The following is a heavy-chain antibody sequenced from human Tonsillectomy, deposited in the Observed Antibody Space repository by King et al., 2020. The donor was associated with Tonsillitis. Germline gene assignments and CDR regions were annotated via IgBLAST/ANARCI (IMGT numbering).Heavy chain of an antibody. CDR2: INHSGST. J-gene: IGHJ4*02. CDR1: GGSFSGYY. V-gene: IGHV4-34*01. CDR3: ARGGYSSCFYYFDY. Sequence: VQLQQWGAGLLKPSETLSLTCAVYGGSFSGYYWSWIRQPPGKGLEWIGEINHSGSTNYNPSLKSRVTIVDTSKNQFSLKLSSVTAADTAVYYCARGGYSSCFYYFDYWGQGTLVTVSS. D-gene: IGHD6-19*01.